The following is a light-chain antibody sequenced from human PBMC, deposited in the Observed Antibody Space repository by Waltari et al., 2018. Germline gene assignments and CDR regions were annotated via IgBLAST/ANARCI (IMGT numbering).Light chain of an antibody. J-gene: IGLJ3*02. Sequence: QSALTQPASSSGSPGQSIPISCTGSSSHVGRSDLLSWYQHHPDKAPQVIIFEDSKRPSGVSNRFSGSKSGNTASLTISGLQAEDEADYYCCSYADSRTWVFGGGTKLTVL. V-gene: IGLV2-23*01. CDR1: SSHVGRSDL. CDR2: EDS. CDR3: CSYADSRTWV.